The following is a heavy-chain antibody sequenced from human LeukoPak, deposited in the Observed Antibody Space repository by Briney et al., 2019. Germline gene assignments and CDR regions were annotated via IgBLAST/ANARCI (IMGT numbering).Heavy chain of an antibody. D-gene: IGHD4-17*01. CDR2: IYYSGRT. V-gene: IGHV4-39*01. CDR3: ARRKYGDYDY. CDR1: GGSISSDLYY. J-gene: IGHJ4*02. Sequence: SETLSLTCSVSGGSISSDLYYWAWIRQPPGKGLEWIGTIYYSGRTYYSPSLKSRVTIFVDTSKDQFSLKLSSVTAADTAVYYCARRKYGDYDYWGQGTLVTVSS.